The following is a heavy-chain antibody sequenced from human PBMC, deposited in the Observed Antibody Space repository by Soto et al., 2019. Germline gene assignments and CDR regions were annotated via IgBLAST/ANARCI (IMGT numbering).Heavy chain of an antibody. Sequence: PGGSLRLSCAASGFTFISYAMSWVRQAPGKGLEWVSGIIVSGGSTYYADSVKGRFTISRDNSKNTLYLQMNSLRAEDTAVYYCAKNVWGITIFGGMDVWGQGTTVTVSS. J-gene: IGHJ6*02. CDR1: GFTFISYA. CDR2: IIVSGGST. CDR3: AKNVWGITIFGGMDV. V-gene: IGHV3-23*01. D-gene: IGHD3-9*01.